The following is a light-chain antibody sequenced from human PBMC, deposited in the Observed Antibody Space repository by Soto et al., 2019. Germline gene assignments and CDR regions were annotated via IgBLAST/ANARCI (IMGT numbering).Light chain of an antibody. CDR1: QSISSY. CDR2: DAS. V-gene: IGKV1-17*01. J-gene: IGKJ5*01. CDR3: LQHTNFPLT. Sequence: DIKMTQSPSSLYASVGNRVTITCRASQSISSYLNWFQQRPGKVPKRLIYDASSLQTGVPSRFSGSGSGTDFTLTISSLQPEDFATYYCLQHTNFPLTFGQGTRLAVK.